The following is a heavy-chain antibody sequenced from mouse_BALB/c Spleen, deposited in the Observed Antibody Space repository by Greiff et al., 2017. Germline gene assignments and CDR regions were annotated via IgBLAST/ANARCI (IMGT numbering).Heavy chain of an antibody. D-gene: IGHD4-1*01. CDR2: IYPGSGST. J-gene: IGHJ4*01. Sequence: LQQPGSELVRPGASVKLSCKASGYTFTSYWMHWVKQRHGQGLEWIGNIYPGSGSTNYDEKFKSKGTLTVDTSSSTAYMHLSSLTSEDSAVYYCTAGTRYDAMDYWGQGTSVTVSS. V-gene: IGHV1S22*01. CDR3: TAGTRYDAMDY. CDR1: GYTFTSYW.